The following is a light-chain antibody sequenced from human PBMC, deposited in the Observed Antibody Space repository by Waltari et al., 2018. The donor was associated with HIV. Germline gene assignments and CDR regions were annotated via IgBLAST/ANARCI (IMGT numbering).Light chain of an antibody. V-gene: IGLV3-21*02. CDR3: QVWDSSSDLVV. Sequence: SYVLTQPPSVSVAPGQTARITCGGNNIGSKSVHWYQQKPGQAPVLVVDDDSARPSGIPERFSGSNSGNTATLTISRVEAGDEADYYCQVWDSSSDLVVFGGGTKLTVL. J-gene: IGLJ2*01. CDR2: DDS. CDR1: NIGSKS.